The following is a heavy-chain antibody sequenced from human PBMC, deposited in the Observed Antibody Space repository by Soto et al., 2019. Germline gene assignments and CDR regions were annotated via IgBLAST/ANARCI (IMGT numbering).Heavy chain of an antibody. CDR3: ARAAWFGELYRGIEAAFDI. D-gene: IGHD3-10*01. CDR1: GFTFSSYA. CDR2: ISSNGGST. J-gene: IGHJ3*02. V-gene: IGHV3-64*01. Sequence: GGSLRLSCAASGFTFSSYAMHWVRQAPGKGLEYVSAISSNGGSTYYANSVKGRFTISRDNSKNTLYLQMGSLRAEDMAVYYCARAAWFGELYRGIEAAFDIWGQGTMVTVSS.